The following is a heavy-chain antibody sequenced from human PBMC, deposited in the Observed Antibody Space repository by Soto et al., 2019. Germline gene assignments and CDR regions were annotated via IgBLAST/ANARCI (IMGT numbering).Heavy chain of an antibody. D-gene: IGHD6-6*01. V-gene: IGHV1-46*01. CDR1: GYTITAHL. CDR2: INPSGGST. J-gene: IGHJ4*02. Sequence: GASVKVSCKASGYTITAHLLHWVRQAPGQGLEWMGIINPSGGSTSYAQKFQGRVTMTRDTSTSTVYMELSSLRSEDTAVYYCARDLVSSSSPPFDYWGQGTLVTVSS. CDR3: ARDLVSSSSPPFDY.